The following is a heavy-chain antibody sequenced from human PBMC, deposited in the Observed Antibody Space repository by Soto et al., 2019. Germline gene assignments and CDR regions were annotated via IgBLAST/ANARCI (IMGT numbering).Heavy chain of an antibody. D-gene: IGHD6-13*01. J-gene: IGHJ4*02. CDR1: GFTVSSNY. CDR2: IYSGGST. Sequence: EVQLVESGGGLVQPGGSLRLSCAASGFTVSSNYMSWVRQAPGKGLEWVSVIYSGGSTYYADSVKGRFTISRDNSKNTLYLQRNSLRAEDTAVYYCARSPHLYSSSWYDYWGQGTLVTVSS. V-gene: IGHV3-66*01. CDR3: ARSPHLYSSSWYDY.